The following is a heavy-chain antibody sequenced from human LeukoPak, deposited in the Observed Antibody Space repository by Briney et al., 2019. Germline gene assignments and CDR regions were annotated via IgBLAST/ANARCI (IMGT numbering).Heavy chain of an antibody. D-gene: IGHD1-26*01. CDR2: ISSSGSTI. J-gene: IGHJ6*02. Sequence: PGGSLRLSCAASGFTFSSYEMNWVRQAPGEGLEWVSYISSSGSTIYYADSVKGRFTISRDNAKNSLYLQMNSLRAEDTAVYYCARDGQWELTAYYGMDVWGQGTTVTVSS. V-gene: IGHV3-48*03. CDR1: GFTFSSYE. CDR3: ARDGQWELTAYYGMDV.